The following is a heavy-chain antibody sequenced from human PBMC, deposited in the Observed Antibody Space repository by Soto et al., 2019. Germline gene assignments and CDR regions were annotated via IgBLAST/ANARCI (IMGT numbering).Heavy chain of an antibody. Sequence: SPTLSLTCAISGDSVSSNSGSWNWIRQSPSRGLEWLGGTYYRSKWYNDYAVSVKSRVTINPDTSKNHFSLQLSSVTPEDTAVYYCARSKIGIGGIIDYWGQGTLVTVSS. D-gene: IGHD1-26*01. CDR3: ARSKIGIGGIIDY. CDR1: GDSVSSNSGS. CDR2: TYYRSKWYN. V-gene: IGHV6-1*01. J-gene: IGHJ4*02.